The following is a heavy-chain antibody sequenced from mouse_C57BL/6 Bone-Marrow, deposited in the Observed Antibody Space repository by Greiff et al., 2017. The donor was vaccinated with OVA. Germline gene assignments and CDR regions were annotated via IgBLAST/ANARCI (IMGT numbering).Heavy chain of an antibody. Sequence: VQLQQPGAELVKPGASVKMSCKASGYTFTSYWITWVKQRPGQGLEWIGDIYPGSGSTNSNEKFKSKATLTVDTSSITAYMHLSSLTSEDSAVYYCARRGTDDYWGQGTTLTVSS. D-gene: IGHD3-3*01. CDR1: GYTFTSYW. CDR3: ARRGTDDY. J-gene: IGHJ2*01. CDR2: IYPGSGST. V-gene: IGHV1-55*01.